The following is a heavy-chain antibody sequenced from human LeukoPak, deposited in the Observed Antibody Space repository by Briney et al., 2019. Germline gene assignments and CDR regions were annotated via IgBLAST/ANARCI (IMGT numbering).Heavy chain of an antibody. D-gene: IGHD7-27*01. V-gene: IGHV4-61*05. CDR3: ARRRASLGPFDY. CDR1: DDSISGTIYY. CDR2: VSYSGST. Sequence: PSETLSLTCAVSDDSISGTIYYWSWIRQPPGKGLEWIGYVSYSGSTDYNPSLKSRVTISVDTSKNQFSLRLSSVTAADTAVYYCARRRASLGPFDYWGQGTLVTVSS. J-gene: IGHJ4*02.